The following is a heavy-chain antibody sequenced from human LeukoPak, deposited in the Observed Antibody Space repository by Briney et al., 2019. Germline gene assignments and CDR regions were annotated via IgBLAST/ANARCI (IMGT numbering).Heavy chain of an antibody. J-gene: IGHJ6*03. CDR3: ERVQLSMGYYYYYMDV. D-gene: IGHD1-1*01. CDR2: ISAYNGNT. CDR1: GYTFTSYG. V-gene: IGHV1-18*01. Sequence: ASVKVSCKASGYTFTSYGISWVRQSPGQGLEWMGWISAYNGNTNYAQKLQGRVTMTTDTSTSTAYMELRSLRSDDTAVYYCERVQLSMGYYYYYMDVWGKGTTVTVSS.